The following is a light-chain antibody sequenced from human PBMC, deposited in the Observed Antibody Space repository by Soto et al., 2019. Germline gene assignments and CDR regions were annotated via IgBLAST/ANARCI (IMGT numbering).Light chain of an antibody. J-gene: IGKJ5*01. CDR1: QSISSR. V-gene: IGKV3-15*01. Sequence: EIVMTQSPATLSVSPGERATLSCRASQSISSRLAWYQQKPGQAPRLLIYDASTRATGIPDRFTGSGSGTEFSLTISGLQSEDFAVYYCQQRTGWPPAITFGQGTRLEIK. CDR3: QQRTGWPPAIT. CDR2: DAS.